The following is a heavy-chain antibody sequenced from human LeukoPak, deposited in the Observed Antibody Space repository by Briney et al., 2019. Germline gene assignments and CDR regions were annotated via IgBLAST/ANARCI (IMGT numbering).Heavy chain of an antibody. J-gene: IGHJ4*02. CDR1: GFTFDDYA. CDR3: AKAMGSRSGYAIDY. CDR2: ISWNSGSI. Sequence: GGSLRLSCAASGFTFDDYAMHWVRQAPGKGLEWVSGISWNSGSIGYADSVKGRFIISRDNAKNSLYLQMNGLRAEDTALYYCAKAMGSRSGYAIDYWGQGTLVTVSS. D-gene: IGHD5-12*01. V-gene: IGHV3-9*01.